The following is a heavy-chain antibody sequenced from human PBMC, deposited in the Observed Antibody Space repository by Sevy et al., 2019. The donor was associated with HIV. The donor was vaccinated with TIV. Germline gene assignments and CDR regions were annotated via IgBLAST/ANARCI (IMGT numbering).Heavy chain of an antibody. CDR1: GDSISNYY. D-gene: IGHD2-15*01. CDR3: ARGIGAYYFDY. Sequence: SETLSLTCTVSGDSISNYYWSWIRQPPGKGLEWIGYIYYSGFTNYNPPLKSRVTIPVDTSKNQFSLKLSSVTAADTAVYYCARGIGAYYFDYWGQGTLVTVSS. J-gene: IGHJ4*02. CDR2: IYYSGFT. V-gene: IGHV4-59*01.